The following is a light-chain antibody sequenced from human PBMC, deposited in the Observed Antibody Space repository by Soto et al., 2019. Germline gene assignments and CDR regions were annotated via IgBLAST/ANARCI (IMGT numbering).Light chain of an antibody. CDR1: QTITTY. CDR3: QQSYTTPIT. V-gene: IGKV1-39*01. Sequence: DIHLTHSPSSLSASVGDIVTITFRASQTITTYLSWFQQKPGKAPKLLVYGASSLQSGVPSRFSGSGSGTEFTLTISSLQSEDFATYYCQQSYTTPITIGQGTRLEIK. CDR2: GAS. J-gene: IGKJ5*01.